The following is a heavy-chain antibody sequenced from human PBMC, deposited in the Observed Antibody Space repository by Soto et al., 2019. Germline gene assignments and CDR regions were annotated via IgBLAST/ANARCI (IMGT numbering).Heavy chain of an antibody. Sequence: ASVKVSCKASGYTFTSYDINWVRQATGQGLEWMGWMNPNSGNTGHAQKFQGRVTMTRNTSISTAYMELSSLRSEDTAVYYCARGYGSGRRYYYYGMDVWGQGTTVTV. D-gene: IGHD3-10*01. CDR2: MNPNSGNT. J-gene: IGHJ6*02. V-gene: IGHV1-8*01. CDR3: ARGYGSGRRYYYYGMDV. CDR1: GYTFTSYD.